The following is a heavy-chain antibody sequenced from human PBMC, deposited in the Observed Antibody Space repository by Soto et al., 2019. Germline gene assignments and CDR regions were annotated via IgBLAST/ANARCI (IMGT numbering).Heavy chain of an antibody. CDR1: GYSFAGYW. D-gene: IGHD3-22*01. Sequence: GESLKISCKGPGYSFAGYWITWVRQKPGKGLEWMGRIDPSDSQTYYSPSFRGHVTISVTKSITTVFLQWSSLRASDTTMYYCARQIYDSDTGPNFQYYFDSWGQGTPVTVSS. V-gene: IGHV5-10-1*01. CDR3: ARQIYDSDTGPNFQYYFDS. J-gene: IGHJ4*02. CDR2: IDPSDSQT.